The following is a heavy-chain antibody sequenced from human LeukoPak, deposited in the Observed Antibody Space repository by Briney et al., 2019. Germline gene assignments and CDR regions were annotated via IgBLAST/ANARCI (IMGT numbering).Heavy chain of an antibody. CDR2: IIPIFGTA. Sequence: VASVKVSCKASGGTFSSYAISWVRQAPGQGLEWMGGIIPIFGTANYAQKFQGRVTITADKSTSTAYMELSSLRSEDTAVYCARGRPTTSIAAAGVNWFDPWGQGTLVTVSS. CDR3: ARGRPTTSIAAAGVNWFDP. J-gene: IGHJ5*02. V-gene: IGHV1-69*06. D-gene: IGHD6-13*01. CDR1: GGTFSSYA.